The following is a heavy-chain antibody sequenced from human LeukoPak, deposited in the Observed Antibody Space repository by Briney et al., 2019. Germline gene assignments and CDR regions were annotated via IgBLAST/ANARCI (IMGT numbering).Heavy chain of an antibody. D-gene: IGHD1-26*01. J-gene: IGHJ5*02. CDR2: IYYSGST. CDR1: GGSISSYY. Sequence: SETLSLTCTVSGGSISSYYWSWIRQPPGKGLEWIGYIYYSGSTNYNPSLKSRVTISVDTSKNQFSLKLSSVTAADTAVYYCARAPYSGSPLGGDWCDPWGQGTLVTVSS. V-gene: IGHV4-59*12. CDR3: ARAPYSGSPLGGDWCDP.